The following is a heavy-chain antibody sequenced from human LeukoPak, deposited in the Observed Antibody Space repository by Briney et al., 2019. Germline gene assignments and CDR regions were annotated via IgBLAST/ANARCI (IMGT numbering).Heavy chain of an antibody. J-gene: IGHJ4*02. CDR2: ISYDGSSK. D-gene: IGHD3-22*01. CDR1: GFTFSTYA. V-gene: IGHV3-30*04. Sequence: GRSLRLSCAASGFTFSTYAMHWVRQAPGKGLEWVAVISYDGSSKYYADSVKGRFTISRDNSKNTLYLQMNNLRAEDTALYYCAKDFDSYYDSTGYGASFSYWGQGTLVTVSS. CDR3: AKDFDSYYDSTGYGASFSY.